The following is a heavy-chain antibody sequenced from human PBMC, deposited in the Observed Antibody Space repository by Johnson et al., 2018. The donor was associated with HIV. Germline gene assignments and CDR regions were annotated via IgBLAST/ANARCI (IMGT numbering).Heavy chain of an antibody. V-gene: IGHV3-30*03. CDR1: GFTFSSYW. CDR3: ARDTYYYDSSGYLDAFDI. D-gene: IGHD3-22*01. Sequence: QVQLVESGGRLVKPGGSLRLSCAASGFTFSSYWMSWVRQAPGKGLEWVAVISYDGSNKYQADSVKGRFTISRDDSKNTLYLQMNSLRAEDTAVYYCARDTYYYDSSGYLDAFDIWGQGTMVTVSS. CDR2: ISYDGSNK. J-gene: IGHJ3*02.